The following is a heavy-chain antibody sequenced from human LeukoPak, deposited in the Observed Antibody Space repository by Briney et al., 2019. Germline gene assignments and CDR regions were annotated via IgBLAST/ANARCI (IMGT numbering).Heavy chain of an antibody. J-gene: IGHJ3*02. Sequence: GGSLRLSCAASGFTFSSYWTHWVRQAPGKGLVWVSRINSDGSSTSYADSVKGRFTISRDNAKNTLYLQMNSLRAEDTAVYYCAREGNDILTGYSTTDAFDIWGQGTMVTVSS. CDR2: INSDGSST. CDR3: AREGNDILTGYSTTDAFDI. CDR1: GFTFSSYW. V-gene: IGHV3-74*01. D-gene: IGHD3-9*01.